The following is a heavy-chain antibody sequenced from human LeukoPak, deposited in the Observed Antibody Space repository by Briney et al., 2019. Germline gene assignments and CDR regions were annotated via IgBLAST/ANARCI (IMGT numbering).Heavy chain of an antibody. CDR2: IYYSGST. CDR3: ARDRYSSSWYYCDY. CDR1: GGSISSGGYY. V-gene: IGHV4-31*03. Sequence: SETLSLTCTVSGGSISSGGYYWSWIRQHPGKGLEWIGYIYYSGSTYYNPSLKSRVTISVDTSKNQFSLKLSSVTAADTAVYYCARDRYSSSWYYCDYWGQGTLVTVSS. D-gene: IGHD6-13*01. J-gene: IGHJ4*02.